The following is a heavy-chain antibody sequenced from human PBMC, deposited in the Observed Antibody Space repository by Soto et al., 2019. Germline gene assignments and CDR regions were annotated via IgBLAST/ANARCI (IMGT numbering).Heavy chain of an antibody. CDR3: ARGWNSNNWKGGWFDP. D-gene: IGHD1-1*01. CDR1: GFTFSTYG. V-gene: IGHV3-33*01. Sequence: ESGGGVVQPGRSLRLSCAASGFTFSTYGIHWVRQAPGKGLEWVAMIWHDGSRKFYADSVRGRFTISRDNPKNAMYLQMDSPRGEDTAVYYCARGWNSNNWKGGWFDPWGQGTLVTVSS. CDR2: IWHDGSRK. J-gene: IGHJ5*02.